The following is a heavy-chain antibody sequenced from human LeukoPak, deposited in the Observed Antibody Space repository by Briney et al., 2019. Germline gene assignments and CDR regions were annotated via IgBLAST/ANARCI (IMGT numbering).Heavy chain of an antibody. J-gene: IGHJ6*03. Sequence: SETLSLTCTVSGGSISSYYWSWIRQPPGKGLEWIGYIYYSGSTNYNPSLKSRVTISVDTSKNQFSLKLSSVTAADTAVYYCARFYGSGGVDYYYYYYMDVWGKGTTVTVSS. CDR2: IYYSGST. V-gene: IGHV4-59*01. CDR1: GGSISSYY. D-gene: IGHD3-10*01. CDR3: ARFYGSGGVDYYYYYYMDV.